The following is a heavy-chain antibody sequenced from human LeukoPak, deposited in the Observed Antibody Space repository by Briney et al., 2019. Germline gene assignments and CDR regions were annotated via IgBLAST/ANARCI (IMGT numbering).Heavy chain of an antibody. Sequence: PSETLSLTCTVSGGSISSYYWSWIRRPPGKGLEWIGYIYYSGSTNYNPSLKSRVTISVDTSKNQFSLKLSSVTAADTAVYYCAREDSYGPLDYWGQGTLVTVSS. D-gene: IGHD5-18*01. CDR3: AREDSYGPLDY. CDR2: IYYSGST. V-gene: IGHV4-59*01. J-gene: IGHJ4*02. CDR1: GGSISSYY.